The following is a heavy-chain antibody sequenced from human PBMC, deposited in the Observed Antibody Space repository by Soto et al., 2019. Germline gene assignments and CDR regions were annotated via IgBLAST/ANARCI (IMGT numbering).Heavy chain of an antibody. CDR3: AKALFSRSWSGDGMDV. CDR1: GFTFSSYA. J-gene: IGHJ6*02. CDR2: ISGSGGRT. V-gene: IGHV3-23*01. Sequence: GGSLRLSCAASGFTFSSYAMSWVRQAPGKGLEWVSAISGSGGRTYYADSVKGRFTISRDNSKNTLYLQMNSLRAEDTAVYYCAKALFSRSWSGDGMDVWGQGTTVTVSS. D-gene: IGHD6-13*01.